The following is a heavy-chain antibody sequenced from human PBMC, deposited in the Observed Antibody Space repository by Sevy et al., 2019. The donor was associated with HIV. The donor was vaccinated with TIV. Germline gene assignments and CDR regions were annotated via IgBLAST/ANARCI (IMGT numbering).Heavy chain of an antibody. V-gene: IGHV3-74*01. D-gene: IGHD1-26*01. J-gene: IGHJ4*02. CDR3: SRDVIVGDVPVGH. CDR2: INGDGSST. CDR1: GFTFSTNW. Sequence: GGSLRLSCAASGFTFSTNWMHWVRQAPGKGLVWLSRINGDGSSTNYADSVKGRFTISRDNAKNTLYLQMNSLRAEDTGADYCSRDVIVGDVPVGHWGQGTLVTVSS.